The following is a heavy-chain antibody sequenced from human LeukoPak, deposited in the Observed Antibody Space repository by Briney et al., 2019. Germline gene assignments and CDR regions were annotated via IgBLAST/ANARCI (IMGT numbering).Heavy chain of an antibody. J-gene: IGHJ4*02. V-gene: IGHV4-59*01. Sequence: PSETLSLTCTVSGGSISSYYWSWIRQPPGKGLEWIGYIYYSGSTNYNPSLKSRVTISVDTSKNQFSLKLSSVTAADTDVYYCARDNGELPFDYWGQGTLVTVSS. CDR1: GGSISSYY. CDR3: ARDNGELPFDY. CDR2: IYYSGST. D-gene: IGHD3-10*01.